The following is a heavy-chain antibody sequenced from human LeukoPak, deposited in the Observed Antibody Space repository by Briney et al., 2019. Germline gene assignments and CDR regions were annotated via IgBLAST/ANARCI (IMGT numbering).Heavy chain of an antibody. D-gene: IGHD7-27*01. Sequence: GGSLRLSCAASGFTFNTYAMHWVRQAPGKGLEWVAFIRYDGSDKYYAGPVKGRFTISRDNSKNTLYLQMNSLRAEDTAVYYCARERGWGYDYWGQGTLVTVSS. CDR2: IRYDGSDK. V-gene: IGHV3-30*02. J-gene: IGHJ4*02. CDR1: GFTFNTYA. CDR3: ARERGWGYDY.